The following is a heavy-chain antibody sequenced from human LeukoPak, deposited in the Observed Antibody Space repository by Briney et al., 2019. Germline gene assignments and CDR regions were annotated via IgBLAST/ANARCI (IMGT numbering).Heavy chain of an antibody. CDR1: GYTFTSYG. CDR3: AREGIEYYYDSSGYYLFDY. D-gene: IGHD3-22*01. CDR2: ISAYNGNT. V-gene: IGHV1-18*03. Sequence: GASVKVSCKASGYTFTSYGISWVRQAPGQGLEWMGWISAYNGNTNYAQKLQGRVTMTTDTSTSTAYMELRSLRSDDMAVYYCAREGIEYYYDSSGYYLFDYWGQGTLVTVSS. J-gene: IGHJ4*02.